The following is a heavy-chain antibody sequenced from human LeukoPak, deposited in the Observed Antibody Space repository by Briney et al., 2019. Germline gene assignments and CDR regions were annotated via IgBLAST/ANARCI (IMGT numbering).Heavy chain of an antibody. J-gene: IGHJ3*02. CDR2: MNPNSGNT. V-gene: IGHV1-8*03. CDR1: GYTFTSYG. D-gene: IGHD3/OR15-3a*01. CDR3: ARGWTWTNAFDI. Sequence: ASVKVSCKASGYTFTSYGISWVRQATGQGLEWMGWMNPNSGNTGYAQKFQGRVTITRNTSISTAYMELSSLRSEDTAVYYCARGWTWTNAFDIWGQGTMVTVSS.